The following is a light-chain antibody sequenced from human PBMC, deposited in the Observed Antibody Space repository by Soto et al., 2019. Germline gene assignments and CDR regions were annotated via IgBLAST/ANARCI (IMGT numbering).Light chain of an antibody. CDR2: AAS. V-gene: IGKV1-12*01. CDR1: QGISCL. CDR3: QQANSFPHT. Sequence: IQMNQSPSSVSTSVGDRVTITGRASQGISCLLAWYQQKPGKAPKLLIYAASSLQSGVPSRFSGSGSGTDFTLTISSLQPEDFATYYCQQANSFPHTFGQGSKVDIK. J-gene: IGKJ2*01.